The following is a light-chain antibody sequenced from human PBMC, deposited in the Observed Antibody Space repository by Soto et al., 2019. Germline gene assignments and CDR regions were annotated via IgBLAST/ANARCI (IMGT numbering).Light chain of an antibody. Sequence: DIQMTQSPSTLSASVGDRVTITCRASQSISSWLAWYQQKPGKAPKLLIYDASSLQSGVPSRFAGSGSGTEFTLTISSLQPEDFATYYCLQHNTFPPTFGPGAKVDIK. CDR1: QSISSW. CDR2: DAS. CDR3: LQHNTFPPT. V-gene: IGKV1-5*01. J-gene: IGKJ3*01.